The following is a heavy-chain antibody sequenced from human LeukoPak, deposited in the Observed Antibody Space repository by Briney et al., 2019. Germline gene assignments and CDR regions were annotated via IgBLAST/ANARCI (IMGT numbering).Heavy chain of an antibody. CDR2: ISGSGGNT. D-gene: IGHD4-17*01. V-gene: IGHV3-23*01. Sequence: GGSLRLSCAASGFTVSSNYMSWVRQAPGKGLEWVSNISGSGGNTQYADSVKGRFTISRDNSKNTLYMKMNSLRAEDTAIYYCAKYGDYWGDYWGQGTLVTVSS. CDR1: GFTVSSNY. J-gene: IGHJ4*02. CDR3: AKYGDYWGDY.